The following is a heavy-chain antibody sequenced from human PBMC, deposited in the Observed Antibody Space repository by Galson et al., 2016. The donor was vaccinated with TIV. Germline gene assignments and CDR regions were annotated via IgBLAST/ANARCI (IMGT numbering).Heavy chain of an antibody. CDR2: INGDGTEI. V-gene: IGHV3-7*01. CDR1: RSTFSSSW. D-gene: IGHD6-19*01. Sequence: SLRLSCADSRSTFSSSWMNWVRQAPGTGLEWVANINGDGTEIKYVDSVKGRFTISRDNAKNSLYLQMSNMRVEDTAIYYCAQWLGTSNSWGQGTLVTVSS. J-gene: IGHJ4*02. CDR3: AQWLGTSNS.